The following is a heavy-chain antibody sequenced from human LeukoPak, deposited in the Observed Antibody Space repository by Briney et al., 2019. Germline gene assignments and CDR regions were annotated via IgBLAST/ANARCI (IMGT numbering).Heavy chain of an antibody. CDR2: IYYSGST. Sequence: SETLSLTCTVSGGSISSSSYYWGWIRQPPGKGLEWIGSIYYSGSTYYNPSLKSRVTISVDTSKNQFSLKLSSVTAADTAVYYCARDREGYYGSGYYYYYMDVWGKGTTVTISS. CDR3: ARDREGYYGSGYYYYYMDV. J-gene: IGHJ6*03. CDR1: GGSISSSSYY. V-gene: IGHV4-39*02. D-gene: IGHD3-10*01.